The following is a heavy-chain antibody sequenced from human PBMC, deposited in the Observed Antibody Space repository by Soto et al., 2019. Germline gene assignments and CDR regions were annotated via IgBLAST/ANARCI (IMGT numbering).Heavy chain of an antibody. J-gene: IGHJ4*02. V-gene: IGHV5-51*01. CDR2: NYPSDSDT. CDR3: ARPANTVADHFDL. D-gene: IGHD4-17*01. CDR1: GYTFTIYW. Sequence: GESLKISCQVSGYTFTIYWIGWVRQMPGKGLEWMGINYPSDSDTRYSPSFQGQVTISADQSINTAYLQWDSLKASDTAIYYCARPANTVADHFDLWGQGTPVTVSS.